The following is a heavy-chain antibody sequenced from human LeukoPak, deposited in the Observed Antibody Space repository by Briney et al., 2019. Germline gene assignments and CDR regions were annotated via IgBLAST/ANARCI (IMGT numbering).Heavy chain of an antibody. CDR2: INQFGSEG. CDR1: GFIFSDYW. D-gene: IGHD1-26*01. V-gene: IGHV3-7*03. CDR3: AKDMGPYRNHAFDI. J-gene: IGHJ3*02. Sequence: GGSLRLSCVGSGFIFSDYWMTWVRQAPGKGLEWVANINQFGSEGYHVDSVKGRFTISRDNAKNSLYLQMNSLRAEDTALYYCAKDMGPYRNHAFDIWGQGTMVTVSS.